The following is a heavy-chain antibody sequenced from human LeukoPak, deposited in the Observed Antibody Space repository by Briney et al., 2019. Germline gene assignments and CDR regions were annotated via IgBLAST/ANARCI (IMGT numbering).Heavy chain of an antibody. V-gene: IGHV4-4*02. CDR3: ARVGGSGSYYSLDY. CDR1: GFTFSSYW. D-gene: IGHD3-10*01. J-gene: IGHJ4*02. CDR2: IYHSGST. Sequence: GSLRLSCAASGFTFSSYWMSWVRQPPGKGLEWIGEIYHSGSTNYNPSLKSRVTISVDKSKNQFSLKLSSVTAADTAVYYCARVGGSGSYYSLDYWGQGTLVTVSS.